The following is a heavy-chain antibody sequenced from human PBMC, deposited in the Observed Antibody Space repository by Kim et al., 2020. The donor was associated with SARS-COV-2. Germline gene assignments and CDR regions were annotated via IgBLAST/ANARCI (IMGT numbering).Heavy chain of an antibody. V-gene: IGHV1-58*01. CDR2: IVVGSGNT. J-gene: IGHJ4*02. CDR1: GFTFTSSA. Sequence: SVKVSCKASGFTFTSSAVQWVRQARGQRLEWIGWIVVGSGNTNYAQKFQERVTITRDMSTSTAYMELSSLRSEDTAVYYCATDYGDYGSLGYWGQGTLVTVSS. D-gene: IGHD4-17*01. CDR3: ATDYGDYGSLGY.